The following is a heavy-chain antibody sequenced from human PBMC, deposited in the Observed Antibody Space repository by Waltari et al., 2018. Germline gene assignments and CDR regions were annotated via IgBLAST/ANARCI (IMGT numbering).Heavy chain of an antibody. V-gene: IGHV4-34*01. D-gene: IGHD6-13*01. CDR2: IKHSGST. Sequence: QVQLQQWGAGLLKPSETLSLTCAVYGGSFSGYYWSWIRQPPGKGREWSGEIKHSGSTNYNPSLKSRVTISVDTSKNQFSLKLSSVTAADTAVYYCARRRAAAGKYYFDYWGQGTLVTVSS. CDR3: ARRRAAAGKYYFDY. J-gene: IGHJ4*02. CDR1: GGSFSGYY.